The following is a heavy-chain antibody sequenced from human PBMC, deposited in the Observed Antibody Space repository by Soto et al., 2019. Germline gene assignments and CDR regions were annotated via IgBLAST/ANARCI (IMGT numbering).Heavy chain of an antibody. V-gene: IGHV4-59*01. D-gene: IGHD3-22*01. CDR3: AVHGYYDSSGPTAYFDY. CDR1: GRSISSYY. J-gene: IGHJ4*02. CDR2: IYYSGST. Sequence: QEHLQESGPALVKPSETLTLTCTVSGRSISSYYLCWIRQPPGQGLEWIGYIYYSGSTNHNPSLKSRVTLSLDTSKNHFSLQLSSVTAADTAVYYCAVHGYYDSSGPTAYFDYWGQGTLVTVSS.